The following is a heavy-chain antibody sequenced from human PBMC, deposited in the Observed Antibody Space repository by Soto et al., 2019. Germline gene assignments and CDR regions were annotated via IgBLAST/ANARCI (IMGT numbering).Heavy chain of an antibody. J-gene: IGHJ2*01. Sequence: QLQLQESGSGLVKPSQTLSLTCAVSGGSISSGGYSWSWIRQPPGKGLEWIGYIYHSGRTYYNPSIKSRVTISVDRSKNQFSLKLSSVTAADTAVYYCARATAATVTTYWYFDFWGRGTLVTVSS. CDR1: GGSISSGGYS. CDR3: ARATAATVTTYWYFDF. D-gene: IGHD4-4*01. V-gene: IGHV4-30-2*01. CDR2: IYHSGRT.